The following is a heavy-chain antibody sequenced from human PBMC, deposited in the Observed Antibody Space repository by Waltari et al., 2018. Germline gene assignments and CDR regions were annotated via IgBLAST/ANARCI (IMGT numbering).Heavy chain of an antibody. V-gene: IGHV1-18*01. CDR1: GYTFTSYG. CDR2: ISGYNGNI. J-gene: IGHJ4*02. Sequence: QLMQSGAEVKKPGASVRVSCKASGYTFTSYGINWVRQAPGRGLEWMGWISGYNGNITYAQSRQGRISMTTDTSTSTAYMELRSPTSDGTAVYYCARDRGPSAVTSFDSRGQGTLVTVSP. D-gene: IGHD4-17*01. CDR3: ARDRGPSAVTSFDS.